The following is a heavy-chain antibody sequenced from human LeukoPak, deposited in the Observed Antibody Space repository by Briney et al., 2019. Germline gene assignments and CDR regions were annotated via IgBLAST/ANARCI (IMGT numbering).Heavy chain of an antibody. D-gene: IGHD3-10*01. V-gene: IGHV4-39*07. CDR3: ARDITMVRGDSYGMDV. CDR1: GGSISSSSYY. Sequence: PSETLSLTCTVSGGSISSSSYYWGWIRQPPGKGLEWIGSIYYSGSTYYNPSLKSRVTISVDTSKNQFSLKLSSVTAADTAVYYCARDITMVRGDSYGMDVWGQGTTVTVSS. J-gene: IGHJ6*02. CDR2: IYYSGST.